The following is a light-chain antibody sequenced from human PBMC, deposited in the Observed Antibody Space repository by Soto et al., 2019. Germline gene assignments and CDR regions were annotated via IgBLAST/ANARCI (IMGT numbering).Light chain of an antibody. Sequence: QSVLTQPPSVSGAPVERVTISCTGSSSNIGAGYDVYWYQQLPGTSPKLLIYGNNNRPSGVPDRFSGSKSGTSASLAITGRQAEDEADYYCQSYDSSLRRVFGGGTKLTVL. CDR2: GNN. V-gene: IGLV1-40*01. J-gene: IGLJ2*01. CDR1: SSNIGAGYD. CDR3: QSYDSSLRRV.